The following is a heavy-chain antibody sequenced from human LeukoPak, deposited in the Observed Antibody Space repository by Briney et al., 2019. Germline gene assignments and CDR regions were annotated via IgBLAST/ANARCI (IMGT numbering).Heavy chain of an antibody. CDR3: AKGVVVIAAAPRVWNY. Sequence: GGSMRLSCAASGFTFSSYGMHWVRQAPGKGLEWVAVISYDGSNKYYPDSVKGRFTISRDNSKNTLYLQMNSLRAEDTAVYYCAKGVVVIAAAPRVWNYWGQGTLVSVSS. D-gene: IGHD2-15*01. V-gene: IGHV3-30*18. CDR2: ISYDGSNK. J-gene: IGHJ4*02. CDR1: GFTFSSYG.